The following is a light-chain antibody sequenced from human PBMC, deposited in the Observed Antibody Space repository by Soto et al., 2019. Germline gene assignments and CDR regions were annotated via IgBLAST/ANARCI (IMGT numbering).Light chain of an antibody. CDR3: AAGDDILSVYG. J-gene: IGLJ1*01. V-gene: IGLV1-47*01. Sequence: QSVLTRPTSASGTPGQRVTIYCSERISKIGSNPVYWHQQLSGTAPKLLILRTNQRPSGVLDRVSDSLSGTSASLAISGLRSEDDADYYGAAGDDILSVYGCGAGTKVTVL. CDR1: ISKIGSNP. CDR2: RTN.